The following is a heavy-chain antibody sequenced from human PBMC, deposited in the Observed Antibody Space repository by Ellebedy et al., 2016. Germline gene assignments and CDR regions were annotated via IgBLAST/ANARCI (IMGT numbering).Heavy chain of an antibody. CDR2: VSHTGSA. V-gene: IGHV4-30-2*01. CDR3: ARVDGYGYFDS. CDR1: GVTMSRGGYS. D-gene: IGHD2-15*01. Sequence: SETLSLTCAVSGVTMSRGGYSWSWIRHPPGKGLEWIGNVSHTGSAYYNESLRSRLTISVDGSKNQFSLDLRSVTAADTAVYYCARVDGYGYFDSWGQGIRVTVSS. J-gene: IGHJ4*02.